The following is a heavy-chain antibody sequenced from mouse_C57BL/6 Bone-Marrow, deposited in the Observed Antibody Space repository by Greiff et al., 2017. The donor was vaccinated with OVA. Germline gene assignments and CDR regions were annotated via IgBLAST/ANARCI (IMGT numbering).Heavy chain of an antibody. CDR1: GYSITSGYY. D-gene: IGHD1-1*01. Sequence: EVKLVESGPGLVKPSQSLSLTCSVTGYSITSGYYWNWIRQFPGNKLEWMGYISYDGSNNYNPSLKNRISITRNTSKNQFFLKLKSVTTENTATYYCARPCGRFYWYFDVWGTGATVTVAS. CDR2: ISYDGSN. CDR3: ARPCGRFYWYFDV. J-gene: IGHJ1*03. V-gene: IGHV3-6*01.